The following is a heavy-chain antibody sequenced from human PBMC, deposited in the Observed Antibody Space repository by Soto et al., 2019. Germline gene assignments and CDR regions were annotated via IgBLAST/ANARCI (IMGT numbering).Heavy chain of an antibody. CDR3: ARDPDIVVVPAAIIMYGMDV. D-gene: IGHD2-2*01. CDR1: GFIFSSYT. CDR2: ITYDGSNQ. V-gene: IGHV3-30-3*01. Sequence: LRLSCAASGFIFSSYTMHWVRQAPGKGLEWVGVITYDGSNQYYADSVKGRFTISRDNSRNMLFLQMNSLRPDDTAVYYCARDPDIVVVPAAIIMYGMDVWGQGTTVTVSS. J-gene: IGHJ6*02.